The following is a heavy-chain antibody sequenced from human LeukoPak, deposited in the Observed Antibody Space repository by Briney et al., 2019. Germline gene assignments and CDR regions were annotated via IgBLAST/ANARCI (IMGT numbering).Heavy chain of an antibody. V-gene: IGHV4-59*01. CDR2: IYYSGST. CDR1: GGSISSYY. D-gene: IGHD3-9*01. Sequence: SETLSLTCTVSGGSISSYYWSWIRQPPGKGLEWIGYIYYSGSTNYNPSLKSQVTISVDTSKNQFSLKLSSVTAADTAVYYCARVGRGMYDILTGYYLTWFDPWGQGTLVTVSS. CDR3: ARVGRGMYDILTGYYLTWFDP. J-gene: IGHJ5*02.